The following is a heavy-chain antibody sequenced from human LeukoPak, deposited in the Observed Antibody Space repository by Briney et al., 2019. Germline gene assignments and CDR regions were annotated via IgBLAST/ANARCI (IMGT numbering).Heavy chain of an antibody. CDR2: INPNSGGT. V-gene: IGHV1-2*06. D-gene: IGHD6-13*01. Sequence: ASVKVSCKASGYTFTGHYMHWVRQAPGQGLEWMGRINPNSGGTNYAQKFQGRVTMTRDTSISTAYMELSRLRSDDTAVYYCARGNSSSSHYFDYWGQGTLVPVSS. CDR1: GYTFTGHY. J-gene: IGHJ4*02. CDR3: ARGNSSSSHYFDY.